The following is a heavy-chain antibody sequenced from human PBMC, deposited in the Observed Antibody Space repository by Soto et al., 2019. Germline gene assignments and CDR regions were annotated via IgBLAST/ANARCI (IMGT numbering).Heavy chain of an antibody. CDR1: GFAFKDSS. CDR3: TRLISAAQDY. J-gene: IGHJ4*02. V-gene: IGHV3-73*01. CDR2: IRDRAFSYAT. D-gene: IGHD3-10*01. Sequence: GGSLRLSCAASGFAFKDSSIHWVRQASGKGLEWVGRIRDRAFSYATAYAASVKGRFTISRDDSTNTAYLQMNSLKTEDTAIYYCTRLISAAQDYWGQGTLVTVSS.